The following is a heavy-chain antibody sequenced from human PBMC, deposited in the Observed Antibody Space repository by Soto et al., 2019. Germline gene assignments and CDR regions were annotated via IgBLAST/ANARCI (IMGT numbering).Heavy chain of an antibody. D-gene: IGHD3-10*01. J-gene: IGHJ4*02. V-gene: IGHV4-59*01. Sequence: LSLTFTVSGGSISSYYWSWIRQPPGKGLEWIGYIYYSGSTNYNPSLKSRVTISVDTSKNQFSLKLSSVTAADTAVYYCASITDYYGFLYFDYWGQGTLVTVS. CDR2: IYYSGST. CDR1: GGSISSYY. CDR3: ASITDYYGFLYFDY.